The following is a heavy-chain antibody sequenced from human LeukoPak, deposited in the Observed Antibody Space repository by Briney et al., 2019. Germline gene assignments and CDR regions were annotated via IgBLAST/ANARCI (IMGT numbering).Heavy chain of an antibody. CDR1: GGSFSGYY. D-gene: IGHD3-16*02. J-gene: IGHJ4*02. CDR2: INHSGST. V-gene: IGHV4-34*01. Sequence: KPSETLSLTCAVYGGSFSGYYWSWIRQPPGKGLEWIGEINHSGSTNYNPSLKSRVTISVDTSKNQFSLKLSSVTAADTAVYYCARAPYYDYVWGGHRPYYFDYWGQGTLVTVSS. CDR3: ARAPYYDYVWGGHRPYYFDY.